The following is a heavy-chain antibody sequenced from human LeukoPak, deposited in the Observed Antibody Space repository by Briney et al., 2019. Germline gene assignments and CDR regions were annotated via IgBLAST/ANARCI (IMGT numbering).Heavy chain of an antibody. CDR1: GFTFSNAW. J-gene: IGHJ5*02. V-gene: IGHV3-15*01. D-gene: IGHD2-15*01. CDR3: TTGPPPYCSGGSCYEAGVDWFDP. Sequence: PGGSLRLSCAASGFTFSNAWMSWVRQAPGKGLEWVGRIKSKTDGGTTDYAAPVKGRFTISRDDSKNTLYLQMNSLKTEDTAVYYCTTGPPPYCSGGSCYEAGVDWFDPWGQGTLVTVSS. CDR2: IKSKTDGGTT.